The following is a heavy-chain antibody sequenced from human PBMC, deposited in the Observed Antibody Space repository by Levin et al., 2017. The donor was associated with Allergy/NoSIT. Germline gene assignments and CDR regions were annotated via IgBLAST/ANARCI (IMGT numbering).Heavy chain of an antibody. Sequence: PSETLSLTCTVSGGSIGGSNYHWDWIRQPPGKGPEWIANIYYSGRTSYNPSLKSRVTISVDTSKNQFSLKVRSVTAADTAVYYCARHEDGSGTYAPRAFDVWGHGTMVTVSS. V-gene: IGHV4-39*01. CDR3: ARHEDGSGTYAPRAFDV. J-gene: IGHJ3*01. CDR1: GGSIGGSNYH. D-gene: IGHD3-10*01. CDR2: IYYSGRT.